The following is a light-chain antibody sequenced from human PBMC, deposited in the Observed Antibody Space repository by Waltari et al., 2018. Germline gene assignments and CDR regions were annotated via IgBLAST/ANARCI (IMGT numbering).Light chain of an antibody. V-gene: IGKV4-1*01. CDR2: WAS. J-gene: IGKJ1*01. CDR1: QSVLYKSNDKNY. CDR3: QQYYRSRT. Sequence: DIVMTQSPDSLAVSLGERATISCRSSQSVLYKSNDKNYLAWYQQKPGQPPRLLIYWASTRESGVPDRFSGSGSGTDFTLTISNLQAEDVAVYYCQQYYRSRTFGQGTKVEIK.